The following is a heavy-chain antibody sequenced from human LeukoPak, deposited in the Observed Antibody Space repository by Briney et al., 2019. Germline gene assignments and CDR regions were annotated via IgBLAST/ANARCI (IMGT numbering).Heavy chain of an antibody. CDR3: ASLSYDSSGPWAFDI. CDR2: INPNSGGT. Sequence: ASVKVSCKASGYTFTGYYMHWVRQAPGQGLEWMGWINPNSGGTNYAQKFQGRVTMTRDTSISTAYVELSRLRSDDTAVYYCASLSYDSSGPWAFDIWGQGTMVTVSS. CDR1: GYTFTGYY. J-gene: IGHJ3*02. V-gene: IGHV1-2*02. D-gene: IGHD3-22*01.